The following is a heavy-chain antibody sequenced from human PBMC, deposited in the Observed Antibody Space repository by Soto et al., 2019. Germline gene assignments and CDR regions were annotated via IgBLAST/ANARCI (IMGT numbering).Heavy chain of an antibody. V-gene: IGHV3-23*01. J-gene: IGHJ2*01. CDR3: AKDKQRYSGSYANSKAHGYFDL. CDR2: ISGSGGST. D-gene: IGHD1-26*01. Sequence: EVQLLESGGGLVQPGGSLRLSCAASGFTFSSYAMSWVRQAPGKGLEWVSAISGSGGSTYYADSVKGRFTIFRDNSKNTLYLQMNSLRWEETAVYYCAKDKQRYSGSYANSKAHGYFDLWGRGTLVTVSS. CDR1: GFTFSSYA.